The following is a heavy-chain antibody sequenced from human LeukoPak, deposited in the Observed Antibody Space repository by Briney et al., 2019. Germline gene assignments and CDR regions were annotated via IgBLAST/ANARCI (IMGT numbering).Heavy chain of an antibody. Sequence: GGSLRLSCAASGFTFSNYAMTWVRQAPGKGLEWVSAISDDGDAKYADSVKGRFTVSRDNSKNTLYLQMNSLRAEDTAVYYCAKDLSCSDWGQGTVVSVSS. CDR3: AKDLSCSD. D-gene: IGHD2-15*01. CDR2: ISDDGDA. V-gene: IGHV3-23*01. J-gene: IGHJ4*02. CDR1: GFTFSNYA.